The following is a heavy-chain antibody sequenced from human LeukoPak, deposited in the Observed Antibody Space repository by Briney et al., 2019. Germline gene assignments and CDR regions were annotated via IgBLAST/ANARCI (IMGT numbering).Heavy chain of an antibody. Sequence: PGGSLRLSCAASGVTVSSNYMSWVRQAPGKGLELVSVIYSGGSTYYADSVKGRFTISRDNSKNTLYLQMNSLRAEDTAVYYCARVKSYYDSSGLDYWGQGTLVTVSS. V-gene: IGHV3-53*01. J-gene: IGHJ4*02. CDR3: ARVKSYYDSSGLDY. D-gene: IGHD3-22*01. CDR1: GVTVSSNY. CDR2: IYSGGST.